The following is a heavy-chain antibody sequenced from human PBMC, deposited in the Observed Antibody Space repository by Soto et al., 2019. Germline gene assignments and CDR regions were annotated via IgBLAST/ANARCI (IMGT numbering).Heavy chain of an antibody. V-gene: IGHV3-30*18. D-gene: IGHD2-8*02. CDR1: GVTFRSYG. CDR2: ISIDGSNK. CDR3: GKDTLDCSGGVCPLYYYYGMDV. J-gene: IGHJ6*02. Sequence: QVQLVESGGGVVQPGTSLRLSCAASGVTFRSYGMHWVRQAPGKGLEWLAVISIDGSNKYLADSVKGRLALSSDNSRNTLYLQITSLRVEDTAVYYCGKDTLDCSGGVCPLYYYYGMDVWGQGTTVSVSS.